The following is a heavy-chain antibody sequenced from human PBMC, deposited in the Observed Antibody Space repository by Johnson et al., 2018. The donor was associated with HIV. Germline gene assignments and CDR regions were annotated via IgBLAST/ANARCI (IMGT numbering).Heavy chain of an antibody. V-gene: IGHV3-30*18. CDR3: VKVQDEWFRALGAFDI. J-gene: IGHJ3*02. D-gene: IGHD3-10*01. CDR2: ISYDGSKK. Sequence: QVQLVESGGGLVQPGGSLRLSCAASGFTFRSYGMHWVRQAPGKGLEWVAVISYDGSKKYHADSVKGRFTISRDNSKNTLYLQMNTLRAEDTAVYYCVKVQDEWFRALGAFDIWGQGTVVTVSS. CDR1: GFTFRSYG.